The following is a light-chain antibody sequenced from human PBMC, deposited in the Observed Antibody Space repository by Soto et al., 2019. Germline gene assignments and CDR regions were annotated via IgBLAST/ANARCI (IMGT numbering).Light chain of an antibody. J-gene: IGKJ1*01. Sequence: IVLTQSPATLSLFPGERATLSCRASQSVSRYLAWFQQKPGQAPRLLIYDASNRATGIPARSSGSGSGTDFTLTISSLEPEDFAVYYCQQRSKWPRTFGQGTEVEMK. CDR1: QSVSRY. V-gene: IGKV3-11*01. CDR3: QQRSKWPRT. CDR2: DAS.